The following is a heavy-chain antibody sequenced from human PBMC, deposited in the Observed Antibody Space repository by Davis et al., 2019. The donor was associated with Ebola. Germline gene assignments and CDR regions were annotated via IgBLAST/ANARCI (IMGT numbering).Heavy chain of an antibody. J-gene: IGHJ4*02. Sequence: GESLKISCVTSGFTFNNYAMTWVRQAPGKGLEWVSVVKSDRDTNYAGSVKGRFTISRDNSKNTLHLQRNGLRAEDTAIYYCAAEGRSSRPGYWGQGTLVTVSS. CDR1: GFTFNNYA. CDR2: VKSDRDT. D-gene: IGHD3-10*01. CDR3: AAEGRSSRPGY. V-gene: IGHV3-23*01.